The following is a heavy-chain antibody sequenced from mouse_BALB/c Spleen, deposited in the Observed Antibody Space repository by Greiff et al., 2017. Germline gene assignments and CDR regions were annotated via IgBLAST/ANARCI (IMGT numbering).Heavy chain of an antibody. V-gene: IGHV5-6-2*01. D-gene: IGHD2-4*01. J-gene: IGHJ3*01. CDR3: ARHGPYDYDWFAY. CDR1: GFTFSSYY. Sequence: DVHLVESGGGLVKLGGSLKLSCAASGFTFSSYYMSWVRQTPEKRLELVAAINSNGGSTYYPDTVKGRFTISRDNAKNTLYLQMSSLKSEDTALYYCARHGPYDYDWFAYWGQGTLVTVSA. CDR2: INSNGGST.